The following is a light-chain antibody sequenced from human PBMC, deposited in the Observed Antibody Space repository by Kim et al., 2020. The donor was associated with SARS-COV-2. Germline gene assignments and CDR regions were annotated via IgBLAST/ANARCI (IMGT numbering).Light chain of an antibody. J-gene: IGKJ2*01. CDR2: GAS. CDR3: QQYGSSLPFT. V-gene: IGKV3-20*01. Sequence: EIVLTQSPGTLSVSPGERVTLSCRASQIVSSSYLAWYQQRPGQAPRLLIYGASGMATGIPDRFSGSGSGTDFTLTISRLEPEDSAVYYCQQYGSSLPFTFGQGTKVEI. CDR1: QIVSSSY.